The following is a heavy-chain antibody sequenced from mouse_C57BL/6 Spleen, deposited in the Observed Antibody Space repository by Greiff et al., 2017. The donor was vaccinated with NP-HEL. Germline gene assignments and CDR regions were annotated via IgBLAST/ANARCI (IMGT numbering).Heavy chain of an antibody. CDR3: ASQTAQANAMDY. D-gene: IGHD3-2*02. V-gene: IGHV1-64*01. CDR1: GYTFTSYW. CDR2: IHPNSGST. J-gene: IGHJ4*01. Sequence: VQLQQPGAELVKPGASVKLSCKASGYTFTSYWMHWVKQRPGQGLEWIGMIHPNSGSTNYNEKFKSKATLTVDKSSSTAYMQLSSLTSEDSAVYYCASQTAQANAMDYWGQGTSVTVSS.